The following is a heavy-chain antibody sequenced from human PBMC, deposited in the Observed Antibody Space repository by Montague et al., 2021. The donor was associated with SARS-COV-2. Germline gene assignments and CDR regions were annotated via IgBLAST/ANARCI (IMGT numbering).Heavy chain of an antibody. V-gene: IGHV4-39*07. CDR2: IYYTGSR. Sequence: SETLSLTCTVSGASIRSSNHYWGWIRQPPGKGLEWIGSIYYTGSRYYNPSLTSRLTISVDTSRYQFSLELTSVTAADTAIYYCARAGGVENSGYVGCLLTYYFDYWGQGILDTVSS. D-gene: IGHD3-22*01. J-gene: IGHJ4*02. CDR1: GASIRSSNHY. CDR3: ARAGGVENSGYVGCLLTYYFDY.